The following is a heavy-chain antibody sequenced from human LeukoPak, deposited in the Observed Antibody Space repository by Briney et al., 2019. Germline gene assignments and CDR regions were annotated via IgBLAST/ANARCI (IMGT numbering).Heavy chain of an antibody. Sequence: GGSLRLSCAASGFTFSSHWMSWVRQAPGKGLEWVANIKEDGSEKYYVDSVKGRFTISRDNAKNSLYLQMNSLRPEDTAVYYCARYASSSWSSDYWGQGTLVTVSS. CDR1: GFTFSSHW. CDR3: ARYASSSWSSDY. D-gene: IGHD6-13*01. J-gene: IGHJ4*02. CDR2: IKEDGSEK. V-gene: IGHV3-7*01.